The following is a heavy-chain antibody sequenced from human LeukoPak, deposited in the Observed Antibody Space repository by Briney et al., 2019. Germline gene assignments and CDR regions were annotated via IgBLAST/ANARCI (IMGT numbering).Heavy chain of an antibody. CDR1: GLSFSSLW. Sequence: GGSLRLSCVASGLSFSSLWMSWVRQAPGKGLEWVANIKGDGSEKYYVDSVKGRFTISRDNAKNSLYLEMNSLRAEDTAVYYCARATVTTDPWGQGTLVTVSS. CDR2: IKGDGSEK. V-gene: IGHV3-7*03. CDR3: ARATVTTDP. J-gene: IGHJ5*02. D-gene: IGHD4-17*01.